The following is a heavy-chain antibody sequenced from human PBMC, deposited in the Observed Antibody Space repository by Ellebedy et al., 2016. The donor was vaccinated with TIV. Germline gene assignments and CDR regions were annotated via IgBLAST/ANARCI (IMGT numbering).Heavy chain of an antibody. CDR3: ARHLIVGPTVGSFDI. CDR1: GFTVSDNY. V-gene: IGHV3-53*04. Sequence: GGSLRLSCAASGFTVSDNYITWVHQAPGKGLEWVSVIYRGGGTYYADSVKGRFTISRHSSENTLFLQMNSLRTEDTAMYFCARHLIVGPTVGSFDIWGQGTMVTVSS. J-gene: IGHJ3*02. D-gene: IGHD1-26*01. CDR2: IYRGGGT.